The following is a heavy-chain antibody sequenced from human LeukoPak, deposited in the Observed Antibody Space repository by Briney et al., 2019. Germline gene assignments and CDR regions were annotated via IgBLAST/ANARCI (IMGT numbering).Heavy chain of an antibody. CDR3: ARDGSGTPENAFDI. J-gene: IGHJ3*02. V-gene: IGHV4-30-4*08. CDR1: VGSFSGYY. CDR2: IYYSGST. Sequence: SETLSLTCAVYVGSFSGYYWSWIRQPPGKGLEWIGYIYYSGSTYYNPSLKSRVTISEDTSKNQFSLKLSSVTAADTAVYYCARDGSGTPENAFDIWGQGTMVTVSS. D-gene: IGHD1-26*01.